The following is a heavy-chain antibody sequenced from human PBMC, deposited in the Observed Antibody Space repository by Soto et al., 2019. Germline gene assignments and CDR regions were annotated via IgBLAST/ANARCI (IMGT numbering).Heavy chain of an antibody. J-gene: IGHJ4*02. Sequence: LVQSGAEVKKPGASVKVSCKASGYTFTSYGISWLRQAPGQGLEWMGWISVYNGNTKYAQNLPGAAVTMTADTSTSTAYLELRSLTSDDTAVYYCARVYYGSGTYYKYWGQGTLVTVSS. CDR2: ISVYNGNT. CDR1: GYTFTSYG. D-gene: IGHD3-10*01. V-gene: IGHV1-18*01. CDR3: ARVYYGSGTYYKY.